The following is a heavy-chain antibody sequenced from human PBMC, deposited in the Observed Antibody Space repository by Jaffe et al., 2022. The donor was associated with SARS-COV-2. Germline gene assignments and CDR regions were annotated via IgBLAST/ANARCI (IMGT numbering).Heavy chain of an antibody. CDR3: AKAQFSGSGGYFGTDS. CDR1: GFRFSTYD. CDR2: ISFDGSKT. D-gene: IGHD3-10*01. J-gene: IGHJ4*02. Sequence: QVHLVESGGGVVQPGRSLRLSCVASGFRFSTYDMYWVRQAPGKGPEWMAAISFDGSKTFYEDYLKGRFTISRDNSMNTLYLQMHALMVEDTAVYYCAKAQFSGSGGYFGTDSWGLGAPVSVSS. V-gene: IGHV3-30*18.